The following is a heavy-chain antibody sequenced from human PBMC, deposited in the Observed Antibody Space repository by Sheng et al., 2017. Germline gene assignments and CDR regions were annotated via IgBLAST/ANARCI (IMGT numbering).Heavy chain of an antibody. Sequence: QVQLQQWAQDWLKPSETLSLTCAVYGGSFSAFYRAGSASPQGRAWSGLVKCIIMEAPITTPSLKSRVTLSLDTSNNQFSLKLTSVTAADTAVYYCARGRGYCTKGCYYMDVWGKGTTVTVSS. CDR3: ARGRGYCTKGCYYMDV. V-gene: IGHV4-34*01. J-gene: IGHJ6*03. D-gene: IGHD2-8*01. CDR1: GGSFSAFY. CDR2: CIIMEAP.